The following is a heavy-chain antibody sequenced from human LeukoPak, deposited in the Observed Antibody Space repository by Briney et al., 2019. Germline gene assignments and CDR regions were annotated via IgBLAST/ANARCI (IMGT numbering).Heavy chain of an antibody. CDR3: ARDHGYCSSTSCYYDY. CDR1: GFTFDDYG. J-gene: IGHJ4*02. Sequence: PGGSLRLSCAASGFTFDDYGMSWVRQAPGKGLEWVSGINWNGGSTGYADSVKGRFAISRDNAKNSLYLQMNSLRAEDTALYYCARDHGYCSSTSCYYDYWGQGTLVTVSS. V-gene: IGHV3-20*04. D-gene: IGHD2-2*01. CDR2: INWNGGST.